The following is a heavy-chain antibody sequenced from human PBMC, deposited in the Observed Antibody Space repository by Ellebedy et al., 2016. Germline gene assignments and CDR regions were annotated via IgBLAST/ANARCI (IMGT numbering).Heavy chain of an antibody. CDR2: ISAYNGNT. J-gene: IGHJ6*02. CDR1: GYTFTSYG. CDR3: ARGGVYCGGDCTGMDV. V-gene: IGHV1-18*01. Sequence: ASVKVSCKASGYTFTSYGISWVRQAPGQGLEWMGWISAYNGNTNYAQKLQGRVTMTTDTSTSTAYMELRSLRSDDTAMYYCARGGVYCGGDCTGMDVWGQGTTVTVSS. D-gene: IGHD2-21*02.